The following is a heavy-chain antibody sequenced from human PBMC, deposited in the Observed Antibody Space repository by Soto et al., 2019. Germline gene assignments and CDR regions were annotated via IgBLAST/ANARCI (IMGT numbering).Heavy chain of an antibody. D-gene: IGHD3-10*01. CDR2: INGYNGNA. CDR3: ARDSGSGSSYHWFDP. J-gene: IGHJ5*02. Sequence: QVQVVQSGAEVKKPGASVKVSCKASGYTFTSYGISWVRQAPGQGLEWMGWINGYNGNANYAQKFQGRLTVTTDISSSTVYMELRSLRSDDTAMYYCARDSGSGSSYHWFDPWGQGTLVTVAS. V-gene: IGHV1-18*01. CDR1: GYTFTSYG.